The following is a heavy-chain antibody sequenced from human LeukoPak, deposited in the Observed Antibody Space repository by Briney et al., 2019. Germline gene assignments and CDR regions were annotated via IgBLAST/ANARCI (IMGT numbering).Heavy chain of an antibody. J-gene: IGHJ6*03. V-gene: IGHV4-34*01. Sequence: ASETLSLTCAVYGGSFSGYYWTWIRQTPEKGLEWIGEMNPSGSTSYNPSLKSRVTISVDTSKNQFSLKLSSVTAADMVVYYCARGRQDVTMIVVVMTAVSYYLDVWGKGTTVTVS. CDR3: ARGRQDVTMIVVVMTAVSYYLDV. D-gene: IGHD3-22*01. CDR2: MNPSGST. CDR1: GGSFSGYY.